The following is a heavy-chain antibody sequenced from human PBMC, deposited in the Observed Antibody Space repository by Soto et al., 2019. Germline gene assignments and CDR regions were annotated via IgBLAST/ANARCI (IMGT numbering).Heavy chain of an antibody. CDR2: ISSSGSSI. J-gene: IGHJ4*02. CDR1: GFTFSSYE. CDR3: ARDTWAGGGSLPFDY. D-gene: IGHD2-15*01. Sequence: SLRLSCAASGFTFSSYEMNWVRQAPGKGLEWVSYISSSGSSIYYADSVKGRFTISRDNAKNSVYLQMNSLRAEDTAVYYCARDTWAGGGSLPFDYWGQGTLVTVSS. V-gene: IGHV3-48*03.